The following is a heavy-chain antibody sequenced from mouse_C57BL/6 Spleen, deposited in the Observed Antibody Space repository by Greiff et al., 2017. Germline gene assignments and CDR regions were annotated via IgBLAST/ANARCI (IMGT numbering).Heavy chain of an antibody. Sequence: VQLQQSGPELVKPGASVKISCKASGYAFSSSWMNWVKQRPGKGLEWIGRIYPGDGDTNYNGKFKGKATLTADKSSSTAYMQLSSLTSEDSAVYFCAREGRQLRSYFDYWGQGTTLTVSS. CDR3: AREGRQLRSYFDY. CDR1: GYAFSSSW. D-gene: IGHD3-2*02. J-gene: IGHJ2*01. CDR2: IYPGDGDT. V-gene: IGHV1-82*01.